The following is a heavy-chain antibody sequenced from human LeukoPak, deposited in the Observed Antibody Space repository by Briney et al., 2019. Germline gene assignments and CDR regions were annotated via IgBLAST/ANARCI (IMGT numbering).Heavy chain of an antibody. D-gene: IGHD4-17*01. CDR2: VSYDGSNK. CDR3: AKDPYNYGDYERFDY. CDR1: GFTFSDYA. Sequence: GGSLRLSCVASGFTFSDYAVHWVRQAPGRGLECVAVVSYDGSNKNHADSVKGRFTISRDNSKNTLYLQMNSLRAEDTAVYYCAKDPYNYGDYERFDYWGQGTLVTVSS. J-gene: IGHJ4*02. V-gene: IGHV3-30-3*01.